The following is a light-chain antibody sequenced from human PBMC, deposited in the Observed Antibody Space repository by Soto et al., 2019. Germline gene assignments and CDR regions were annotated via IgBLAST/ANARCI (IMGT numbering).Light chain of an antibody. CDR2: WAS. Sequence: DIVMTQSPDSLAVSLGERATINCKSSQSVLYSPNNKNYLAWHQQKPGQPPKVLIYWASTRASGVPDRFSGSGSGTHFTLSISGLQAEDVAVYYCQQYYGPPLTFGGGTKVEIK. CDR3: QQYYGPPLT. V-gene: IGKV4-1*01. J-gene: IGKJ4*01. CDR1: QSVLYSPNNKNY.